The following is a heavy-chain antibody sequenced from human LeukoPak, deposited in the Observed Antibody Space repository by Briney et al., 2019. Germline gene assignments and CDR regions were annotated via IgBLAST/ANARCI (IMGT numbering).Heavy chain of an antibody. V-gene: IGHV3-30*02. CDR1: GCTFSSYG. Sequence: PGGSLRLSCAASGCTFSSYGMHWVRQAPGKGLEWVAFIRYDGSNKYYADSVKGRFTISRDNSKNTLYLQMNSLRAEDTAMYYCVRSSIWYRVSDLWGQGTLVTVSS. J-gene: IGHJ4*02. CDR2: IRYDGSNK. D-gene: IGHD6-13*01. CDR3: VRSSIWYRVSDL.